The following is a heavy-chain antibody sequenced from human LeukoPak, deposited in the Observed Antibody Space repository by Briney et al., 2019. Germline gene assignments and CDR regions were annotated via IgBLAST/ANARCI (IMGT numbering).Heavy chain of an antibody. CDR3: ARDRADYDFWSGYYRGMDV. D-gene: IGHD3-3*01. V-gene: IGHV1-18*01. CDR2: ISAYNGNT. J-gene: IGHJ6*02. CDR1: GYTFTSYG. Sequence: GASMKVSCKASGYTFTSYGISWVRQAPGQGLEWMGWISAYNGNTNYAQKLQGRVTMTTDTSTSTAYMELRSLRSDDTAVYYCARDRADYDFWSGYYRGMDVWGQGTTVTVSS.